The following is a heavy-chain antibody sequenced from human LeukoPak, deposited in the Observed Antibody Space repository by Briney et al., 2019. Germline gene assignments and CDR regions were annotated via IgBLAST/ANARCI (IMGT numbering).Heavy chain of an antibody. D-gene: IGHD4-17*01. Sequence: GGSLRLSCAASGFTFSSYGMHWVRQAPGKGLEWVAVIWYDGSNKYYADSVKGRFTISRDNSKNTLYLQMNSLRAEDTAVYYCARAMTTVTTGYYYYGMDVWGQGTTVTVSS. J-gene: IGHJ6*02. V-gene: IGHV3-33*01. CDR1: GFTFSSYG. CDR2: IWYDGSNK. CDR3: ARAMTTVTTGYYYYGMDV.